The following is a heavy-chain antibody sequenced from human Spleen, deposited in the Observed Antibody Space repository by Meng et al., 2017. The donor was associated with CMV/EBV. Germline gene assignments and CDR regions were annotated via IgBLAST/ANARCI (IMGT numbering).Heavy chain of an antibody. CDR1: GYTFTGYY. Sequence: ASGYTFTGYYMHWVRQAPGQGLEWMGWINPNSGGTNYAQKFQGRVTMTRDTSISTAFMELSGLTSDDAAVYYCARLTYSNGYYYFDYWGQGTLVTVSS. D-gene: IGHD6-19*01. V-gene: IGHV1-2*02. CDR2: INPNSGGT. CDR3: ARLTYSNGYYYFDY. J-gene: IGHJ4*02.